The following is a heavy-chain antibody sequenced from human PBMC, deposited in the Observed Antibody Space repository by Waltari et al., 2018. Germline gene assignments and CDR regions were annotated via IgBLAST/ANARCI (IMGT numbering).Heavy chain of an antibody. J-gene: IGHJ4*02. CDR1: GSTFMDYF. V-gene: IGHV1-69-2*01. CDR3: APLPGGSGQTFDY. Sequence: VELVHAGAEVKKPWATVKIYCKASGSTFMDYFMHWVQQAPGKGLEWMGRIDPEDGETVYSEKFQGRVTITADTSTDTAYMELSSLTSGDTAVYYCAPLPGGSGQTFDYWGQGTLVTVSS. CDR2: IDPEDGET. D-gene: IGHD3-10*01.